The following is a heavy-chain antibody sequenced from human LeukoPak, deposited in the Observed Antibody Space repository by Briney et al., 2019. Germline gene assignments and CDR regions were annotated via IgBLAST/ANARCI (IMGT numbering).Heavy chain of an antibody. CDR3: ARERYASRSYVMDV. V-gene: IGHV3-30*04. CDR2: VSYDGGNE. D-gene: IGHD2-2*01. CDR1: GFTFRRYA. Sequence: GGSLRLSCELSGFTFRRYAMHWVRQAPGKGLEWLAVVSYDGGNEYYADSVKGRFTISRGKSRNTAFLQMDSLRHEDTGVYFCARERYASRSYVMDVWGQGTTVVVSS. J-gene: IGHJ6*02.